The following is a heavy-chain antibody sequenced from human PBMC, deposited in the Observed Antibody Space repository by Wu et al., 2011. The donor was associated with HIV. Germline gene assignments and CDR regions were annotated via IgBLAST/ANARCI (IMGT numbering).Heavy chain of an antibody. CDR3: ARGGSVEGYCSSTKCYYGMDV. CDR2: INPSGGST. V-gene: IGHV1-46*01. CDR1: GYTFTSYY. J-gene: IGHJ6*02. D-gene: IGHD2-2*01. Sequence: QVQLVQSGAEVKKPGASVKVSCKASGYTFTSYYMHWVRQAPGQGLEWMGIINPSGGSTSHAQKFQGRVTMTRDTSTSTVYMEVSSLRSEDTAVYYCARGGSVEGYCSSTKCYYGMDVWGQGTDGHRLL.